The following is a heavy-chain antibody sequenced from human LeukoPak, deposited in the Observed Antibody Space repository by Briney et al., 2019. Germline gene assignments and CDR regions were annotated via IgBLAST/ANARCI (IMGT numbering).Heavy chain of an antibody. J-gene: IGHJ3*02. D-gene: IGHD3-22*01. Sequence: GGSLRLSCAASGFTVSSNYMSWVRQAPGKGLEWVSVIYSGGSTYYADSVKGRFTISRDNSKNTLYLQMNSLRAEDTAAYYCARDSEDSSGYHPLDIWGQGTMVTVSS. CDR3: ARDSEDSSGYHPLDI. V-gene: IGHV3-66*01. CDR2: IYSGGST. CDR1: GFTVSSNY.